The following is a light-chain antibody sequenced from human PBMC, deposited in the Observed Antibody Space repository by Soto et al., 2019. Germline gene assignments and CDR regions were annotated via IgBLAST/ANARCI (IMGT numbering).Light chain of an antibody. CDR1: SSDVGFYNF. Sequence: QSVLTQPPSASGSPGQSLTISCSGTSSDVGFYNFVSWYQQRPGKAPKLVIYEVTKRPSGVPDRFSGSKSGSTASLTVSGLHADDEADYYCASYAGTRLFVFGSGTKDTVL. J-gene: IGLJ1*01. CDR3: ASYAGTRLFV. V-gene: IGLV2-8*01. CDR2: EVT.